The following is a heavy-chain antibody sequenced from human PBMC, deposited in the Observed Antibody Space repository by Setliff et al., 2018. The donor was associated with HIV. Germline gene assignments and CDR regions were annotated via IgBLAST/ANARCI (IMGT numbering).Heavy chain of an antibody. CDR1: GGSISSSNYY. V-gene: IGHV4-39*07. D-gene: IGHD3-9*01. Sequence: PSETLSLTCSVSGGSISSSNYYWGWIRQPPGKRLEWIGSIYHSGSTYYNPSLKSRVTISVDTSKNQFSLKLSSVTAADTAVYYCARGPKPGLLDLTWFDSWGQGTLVTVSS. CDR2: IYHSGST. J-gene: IGHJ5*01. CDR3: ARGPKPGLLDLTWFDS.